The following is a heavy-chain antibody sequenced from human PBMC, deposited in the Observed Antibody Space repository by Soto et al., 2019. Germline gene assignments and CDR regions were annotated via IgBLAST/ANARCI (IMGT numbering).Heavy chain of an antibody. CDR3: VKAANHVLGFGFGHYFEN. D-gene: IGHD3-10*01. Sequence: QVQLVESGGGVVQPGRSLRLSCAASGFSFSTYAMHWVRQAPGKGLEWVAFISYDGTYKYYGDSVRGRFTISRDNFKDIVNLQVDSLRPEDTATYYCVKAANHVLGFGFGHYFENWGQGTLVTVSS. V-gene: IGHV3-30*18. CDR1: GFSFSTYA. CDR2: ISYDGTYK. J-gene: IGHJ4*02.